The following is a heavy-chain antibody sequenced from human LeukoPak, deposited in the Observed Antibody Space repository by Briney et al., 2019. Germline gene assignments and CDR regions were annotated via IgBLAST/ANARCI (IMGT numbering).Heavy chain of an antibody. Sequence: ASVKVSCKASGYTFTSYDINWVRQATGQGLEWMGWMNPNSGNTGYAQKFQGRVTMTRNTSISTAYMELSSLGSEDTAVYYCALYYYDSSGYYYYWGQGTLVTVSS. CDR3: ALYYYDSSGYYYY. D-gene: IGHD3-22*01. CDR1: GYTFTSYD. V-gene: IGHV1-8*01. J-gene: IGHJ4*02. CDR2: MNPNSGNT.